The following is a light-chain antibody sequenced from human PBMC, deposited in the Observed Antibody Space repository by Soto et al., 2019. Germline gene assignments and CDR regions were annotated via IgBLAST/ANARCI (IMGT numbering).Light chain of an antibody. CDR1: NIGSKS. V-gene: IGLV3-21*04. CDR2: YDS. CDR3: QVWDSSSDHPV. Sequence: SYELTQPPSVSVAPGKTARITCGGNNIGSKSVHWYQQKPGQAPVLVIYYDSDRPSGIPERFSGSNSGNTATLTISRVEAGDEADYDCQVWDSSSDHPVFGGGTKLTVL. J-gene: IGLJ3*02.